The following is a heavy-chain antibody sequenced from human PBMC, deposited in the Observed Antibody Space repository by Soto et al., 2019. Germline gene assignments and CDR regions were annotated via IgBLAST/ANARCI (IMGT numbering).Heavy chain of an antibody. J-gene: IGHJ6*02. CDR2: IYHSGST. CDR3: ASVRGGYYYAMDV. D-gene: IGHD3-10*02. V-gene: IGHV4-4*02. Sequence: TLSLTCSVSGGSISSSNWWSWVRQPPGKGLEWIGEIYHSGSTNYNPSLKSRVTISVDKSKNQFSLKLSSVTAADTAVYYCASVRGGYYYAMDVWGQGTTVTVSS. CDR1: GGSISSSNW.